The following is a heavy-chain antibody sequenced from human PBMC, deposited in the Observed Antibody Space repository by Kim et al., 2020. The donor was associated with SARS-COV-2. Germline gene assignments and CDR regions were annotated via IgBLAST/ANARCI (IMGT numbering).Heavy chain of an antibody. Sequence: GGSLRLSCAASGFTFSSYSMNWVRQAPGKGLEWVSYISSSSSTIYYADSVKGRFTISRDNAKNSLYLQMNSLRDEDTAVYYCATLYDFWSGYIGEYYYGMDVWGQGTTVTVSS. CDR1: GFTFSSYS. CDR2: ISSSSSTI. V-gene: IGHV3-48*02. D-gene: IGHD3-3*01. CDR3: ATLYDFWSGYIGEYYYGMDV. J-gene: IGHJ6*02.